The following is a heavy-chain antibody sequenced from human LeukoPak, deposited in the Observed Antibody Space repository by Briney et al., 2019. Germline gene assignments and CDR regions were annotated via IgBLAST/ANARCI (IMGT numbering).Heavy chain of an antibody. CDR3: TRVSESGNSDY. CDR1: GFNFTGYG. J-gene: IGHJ4*02. Sequence: GGSLRLSCAASGFNFTGYGIHWVRQVPGKGLDWVAVIWYDGKNKHYAGSVKGRFTISRDTSKNTVYLQMNSLRAEDTAVYYCTRVSESGNSDYWGQGTLVTVSS. V-gene: IGHV3-33*01. CDR2: IWYDGKNK. D-gene: IGHD4-23*01.